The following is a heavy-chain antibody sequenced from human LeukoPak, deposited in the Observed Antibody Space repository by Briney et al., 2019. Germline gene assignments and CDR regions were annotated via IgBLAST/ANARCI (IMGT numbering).Heavy chain of an antibody. Sequence: GGSLRLSCAASGFTFSDYGMHWVRQAPGKGLEWVAVIWYDGSNKYYADSVKGRFTISRDNSKNTLYLQMNSLRADDTAVYYCARGAVAGHDAFDIWGQGTMVTVSS. J-gene: IGHJ3*02. D-gene: IGHD6-19*01. CDR2: IWYDGSNK. CDR3: ARGAVAGHDAFDI. CDR1: GFTFSDYG. V-gene: IGHV3-33*01.